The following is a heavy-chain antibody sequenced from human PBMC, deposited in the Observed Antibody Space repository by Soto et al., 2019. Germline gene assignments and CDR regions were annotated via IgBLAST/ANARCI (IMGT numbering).Heavy chain of an antibody. Sequence: EVQLVESGGGLIQPGGSLRLSCAVSGFTVSNNYMSWVRQAPGKGLEGVSVIYSGGYTAYGDSVKGRFTISRDNSKNTLYLKRNSLGAGGAAVYYWAPRAGGGGYWGQGTLVTVSS. CDR2: IYSGGYT. CDR3: APRAGGGGY. CDR1: GFTVSNNY. D-gene: IGHD3-10*01. J-gene: IGHJ4*02. V-gene: IGHV3-53*01.